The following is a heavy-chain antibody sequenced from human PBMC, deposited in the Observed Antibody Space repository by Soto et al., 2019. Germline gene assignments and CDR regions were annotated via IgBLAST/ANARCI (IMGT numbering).Heavy chain of an antibody. D-gene: IGHD3-3*01. V-gene: IGHV1-18*01. CDR3: PKLTGVLRLVPDY. CDR1: GYTFHNYG. J-gene: IGHJ4*02. Sequence: ASVKVSCKASGYTFHNYGVNWVRQAPGHGLEWMGRISAYNYNTHYAQNFEGRVTMTTDTSTSTAYMELRSLRSDDTAIYYCPKLTGVLRLVPDYCGQPTQITVSS. CDR2: ISAYNYNT.